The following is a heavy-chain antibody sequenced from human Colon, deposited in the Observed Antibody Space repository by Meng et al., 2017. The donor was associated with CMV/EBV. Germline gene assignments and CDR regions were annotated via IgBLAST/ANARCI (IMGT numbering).Heavy chain of an antibody. CDR2: ISYDGSNK. D-gene: IGHD1-26*01. CDR3: ARSSGSYADFDY. J-gene: IGHJ4*02. Sequence: VQLVESGGGVVQPGRSLRLSCAASGFTFSSYAMHWVRQAPGKGLEWVAVISYDGSNKYYADSVKGRFTISRDNSKNTLYLQMNSLRAEDTAVYYCARSSGSYADFDYWGQGTLVTVSS. CDR1: GFTFSSYA. V-gene: IGHV3-30-3*01.